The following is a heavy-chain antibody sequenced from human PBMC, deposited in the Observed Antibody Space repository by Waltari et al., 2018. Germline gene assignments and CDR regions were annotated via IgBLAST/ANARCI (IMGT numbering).Heavy chain of an antibody. CDR1: GYTFTSYA. CDR3: ASNYRGYYGPVDY. D-gene: IGHD5-12*01. CDR2: INAGNGNT. V-gene: IGHV1-3*01. Sequence: QVQLVQSGAEVKKPGASVKVSCKASGYTFTSYAMHWVRQAPGQRLEWMGWINAGNGNTKYSQKFQGRVTIARDTSASTAYMELSSLRSEDTAVYYCASNYRGYYGPVDYWGQGTLVTVSS. J-gene: IGHJ4*02.